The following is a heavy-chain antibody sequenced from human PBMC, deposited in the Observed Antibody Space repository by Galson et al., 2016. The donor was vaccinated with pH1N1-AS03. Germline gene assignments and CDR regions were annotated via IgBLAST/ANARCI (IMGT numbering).Heavy chain of an antibody. CDR2: ISHDGGNT. D-gene: IGHD1-26*01. Sequence: SLRLSCAASGFTFRSYAMHWVRQAPGKGLEWVALISHDGGNTKYGDSVKDRFTVSRDNSKNTMFLQMNSLRGEDTAVYYCARFTDRWELDSWGQGTLVTVSS. J-gene: IGHJ4*02. CDR1: GFTFRSYA. CDR3: ARFTDRWELDS. V-gene: IGHV3-30*01.